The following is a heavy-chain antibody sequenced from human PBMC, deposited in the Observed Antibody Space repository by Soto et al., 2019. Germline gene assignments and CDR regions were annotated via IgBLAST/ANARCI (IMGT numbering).Heavy chain of an antibody. D-gene: IGHD6-19*01. V-gene: IGHV4-39*01. J-gene: IGHJ1*01. CDR2: IYYSGST. CDR1: GGSISSSSYY. CDR3: ARHRGNEGIAVAGMRYFQH. Sequence: QLQLQESGPGLVKPSETLSLTCTVSGGSISSSSYYWGWIRQPPGKGLEWIGSIYYSGSTYYNPSLKSRVTISVDTSKNQFSLKLSSVTAADTAVYYCARHRGNEGIAVAGMRYFQHWGQGTLVTVSS.